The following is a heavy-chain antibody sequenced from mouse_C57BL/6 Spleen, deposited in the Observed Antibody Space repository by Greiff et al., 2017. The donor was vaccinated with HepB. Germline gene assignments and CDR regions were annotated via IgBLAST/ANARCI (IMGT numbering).Heavy chain of an antibody. CDR3: ASVYYYSAGFAY. CDR2: ISDGGSYT. J-gene: IGHJ3*01. Sequence: EVKLVESGGGLVKPGGSLKLSCAASGFTFSSYAMSWARQTPEKRLEWVATISDGGSYTYYPDNVKGRFTISRDNAKNNLYLQMSHLKSEDTAMYYCASVYYYSAGFAYWGQGTLVTVSA. CDR1: GFTFSSYA. D-gene: IGHD1-1*01. V-gene: IGHV5-4*03.